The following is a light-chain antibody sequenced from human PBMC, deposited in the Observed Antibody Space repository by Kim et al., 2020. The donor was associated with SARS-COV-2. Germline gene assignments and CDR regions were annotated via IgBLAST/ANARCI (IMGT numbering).Light chain of an antibody. CDR3: CSYAGSSTYV. V-gene: IGLV2-23*02. CDR2: EVS. CDR1: SSDVGIYNL. Sequence: QSITISCTGTSSDVGIYNLVFWYQQHPGKAPKLMIYEVSKRPSGVSNRFSGSKSGNTASLTISGLQAEDEADYYCCSYAGSSTYVFGTGTKVTVL. J-gene: IGLJ1*01.